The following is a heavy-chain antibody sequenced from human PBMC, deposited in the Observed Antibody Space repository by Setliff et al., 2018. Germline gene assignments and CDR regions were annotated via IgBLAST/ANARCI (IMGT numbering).Heavy chain of an antibody. V-gene: IGHV4-61*09. Sequence: SETLSLTCTVSDDSISSRHYYWSWIRQPAGKGLEWLGQIYTSWSTNYNPSLKGRATLSIDASKRQFSLKLTSVTAADTAVYFCARDGSYYDRGGNRTWFFDLWGRGTLVTVSS. CDR2: IYTSWST. D-gene: IGHD3-22*01. J-gene: IGHJ2*01. CDR3: ARDGSYYDRGGNRTWFFDL. CDR1: DDSISSRHYY.